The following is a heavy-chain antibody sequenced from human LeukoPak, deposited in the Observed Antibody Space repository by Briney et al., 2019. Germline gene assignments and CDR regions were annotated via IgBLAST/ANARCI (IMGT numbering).Heavy chain of an antibody. Sequence: GGSLRLSCVASGFTFSSYWMHWVRQAPGKGLVWVSRIKSDGSSTSYAGLVKGRFTISRDNAKSTLYLQMDSLGGEDTAVYYCAGDSDYGGYSRFDYWGQGTLVTVSS. D-gene: IGHD4-17*01. CDR1: GFTFSSYW. J-gene: IGHJ4*02. V-gene: IGHV3-74*01. CDR3: AGDSDYGGYSRFDY. CDR2: IKSDGSST.